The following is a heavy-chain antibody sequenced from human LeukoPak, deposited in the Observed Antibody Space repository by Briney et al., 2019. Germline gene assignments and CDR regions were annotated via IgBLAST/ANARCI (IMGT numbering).Heavy chain of an antibody. CDR2: FNHSGST. V-gene: IGHV4-34*01. CDR3: ARGRTIFGVVIQHFFDY. Sequence: SETLSLTCAVYGGSFSGYYWSWIRQPPGKGLGWIGEFNHSGSTNYNPSLKSRVTISVDTSKNQFSLKLSSVTAADTAVYYCARGRTIFGVVIQHFFDYWGQGTLVTVSS. J-gene: IGHJ4*02. CDR1: GGSFSGYY. D-gene: IGHD3-3*01.